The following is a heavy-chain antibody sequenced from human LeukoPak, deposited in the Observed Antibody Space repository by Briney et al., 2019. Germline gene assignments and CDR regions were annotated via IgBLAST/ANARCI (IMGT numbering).Heavy chain of an antibody. Sequence: SETLSLTCTVSGGSISSGGYYWSWIRQHPGKGLEWIGYIYYSGSTYYNPSLKSRVTISVDTSKNQFSLKLSSVTAADTAVYYCARSPTYYDILTGYNWFDPWGQGTLVTVSS. CDR1: GGSISSGGYY. CDR3: ARSPTYYDILTGYNWFDP. CDR2: IYYSGST. J-gene: IGHJ5*02. V-gene: IGHV4-31*03. D-gene: IGHD3-9*01.